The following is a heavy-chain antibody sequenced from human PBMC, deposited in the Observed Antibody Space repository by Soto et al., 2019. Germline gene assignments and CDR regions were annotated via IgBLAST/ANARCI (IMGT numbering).Heavy chain of an antibody. J-gene: IGHJ6*02. V-gene: IGHV3-21*01. D-gene: IGHD2-8*01. Sequence: GGSLRLSCAASGFTFSSYSMNWVRQAPGKGLEWVSSISSSSSYIYYADSVKGRFTISRDNAKNSLYLQMNSLRAEDTAVYYCARELKFNMLYYYYGMDVWGRGTTVTVSS. CDR1: GFTFSSYS. CDR3: ARELKFNMLYYYYGMDV. CDR2: ISSSSSYI.